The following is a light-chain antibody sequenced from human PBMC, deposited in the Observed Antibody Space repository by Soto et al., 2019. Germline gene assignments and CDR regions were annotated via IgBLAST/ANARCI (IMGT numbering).Light chain of an antibody. CDR2: GAS. CDR3: QQHGSSPLT. CDR1: QSVTSSY. Sequence: EVVLTQSPGTLSLSPGERATLSCRASQSVTSSYLAWYQQKPGQAPRLLIYGASTRATGIPDRFSASGSGTDFTLTISRLEPEDFAVYYCQQHGSSPLTFGPGTKVDIK. J-gene: IGKJ3*01. V-gene: IGKV3-20*01.